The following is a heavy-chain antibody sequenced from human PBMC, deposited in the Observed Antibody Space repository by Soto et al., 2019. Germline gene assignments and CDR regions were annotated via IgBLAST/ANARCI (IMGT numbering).Heavy chain of an antibody. D-gene: IGHD6-13*01. Sequence: PTDTLSLTCTVSGGSISSSSYYWGWIRQPPGKGLEWIGSIYYSGSTYYNPSLKSRVTISVDTSKNQFSLKLSSVTAADTAVYYCASSARASSSWYRASYYYYMDVWGKGTTVTVSS. CDR2: IYYSGST. CDR1: GGSISSSSYY. J-gene: IGHJ6*03. CDR3: ASSARASSSWYRASYYYYMDV. V-gene: IGHV4-39*01.